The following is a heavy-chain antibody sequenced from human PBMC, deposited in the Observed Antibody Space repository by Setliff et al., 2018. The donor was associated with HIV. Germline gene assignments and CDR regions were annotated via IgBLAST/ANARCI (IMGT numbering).Heavy chain of an antibody. V-gene: IGHV4-34*01. J-gene: IGHJ5*02. D-gene: IGHD7-27*01. CDR2: VNHSGSA. CDR3: ARGLQGWGSAGPNCFDP. CDR1: GESFSDYS. Sequence: SETLSLTCAVCGESFSDYSWTWIRQPPGKGLEWIGDVNHSGSANYNPSLKSRVPISVDTSKNQFSLKLTSVTAADTAVYYCARGLQGWGSAGPNCFDPWGQGTLVTVSS.